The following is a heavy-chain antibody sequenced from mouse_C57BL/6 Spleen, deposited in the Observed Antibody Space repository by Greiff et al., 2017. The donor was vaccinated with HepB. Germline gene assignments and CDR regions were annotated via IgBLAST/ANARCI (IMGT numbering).Heavy chain of an antibody. CDR2: INPNNGGT. Sequence: EVQLQQSGPELVKPGASVKMSCKASGYTFTDYNMHWVKQSHGKSLEWIGYINPNNGGTSYNQKFKGKATLTVNKSSSTAYMELRSLTSEDSAVDYCARYYYYGSLFDYWGQGTTLTVSS. D-gene: IGHD1-1*01. J-gene: IGHJ2*01. CDR1: GYTFTDYN. V-gene: IGHV1-22*01. CDR3: ARYYYYGSLFDY.